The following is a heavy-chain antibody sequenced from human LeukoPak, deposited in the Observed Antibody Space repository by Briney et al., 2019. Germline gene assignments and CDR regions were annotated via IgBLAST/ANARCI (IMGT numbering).Heavy chain of an antibody. CDR3: AKDAGDYYYYYMDV. CDR2: ISWNSGSI. CDR1: GFTSSSYW. J-gene: IGHJ6*03. Sequence: GGSLRLSCAASGFTSSSYWMHWVRQAPGKGLEWVSGISWNSGSIGYADSVKGRFTISRDNAKNSLYLQMNSLRAEDMALYYCAKDAGDYYYYYMDVWGKGTTVTVSS. V-gene: IGHV3-9*02.